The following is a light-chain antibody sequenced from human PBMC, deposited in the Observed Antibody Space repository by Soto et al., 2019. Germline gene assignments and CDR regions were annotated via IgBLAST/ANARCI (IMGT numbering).Light chain of an antibody. J-gene: IGKJ4*01. CDR3: QQRSNWPLT. Sequence: EIVLTQSPATLSLSPGERATLSRRASHSVSNYLAWYQQKPGQAPRLLIYDASNRATGIPARFSGSRSGTDFTLTIRSLEPEDFAVYYCQQRSNWPLTFGGGTKVEIK. CDR1: HSVSNY. CDR2: DAS. V-gene: IGKV3-11*01.